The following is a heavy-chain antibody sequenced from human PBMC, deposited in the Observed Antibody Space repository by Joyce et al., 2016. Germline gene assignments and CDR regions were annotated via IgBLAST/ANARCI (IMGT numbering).Heavy chain of an antibody. CDR3: ARDAGKDAGMDV. CDR1: GFTFRHYG. Sequence: QVQLVESGGGVVQPGRSLRLSCAASGFTFRHYGMHWVRQAPGKGLECVAVVWHNGNIKNYADFVEGRFTISRDNSKNTLYLQMNSLRDDDTAVYYCARDAGKDAGMDVWGQGTTVTVSS. J-gene: IGHJ6*02. D-gene: IGHD6-13*01. V-gene: IGHV3-33*01. CDR2: VWHNGNIK.